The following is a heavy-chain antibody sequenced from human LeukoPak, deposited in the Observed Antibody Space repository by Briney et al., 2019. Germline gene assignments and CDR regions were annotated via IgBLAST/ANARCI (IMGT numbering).Heavy chain of an antibody. CDR3: AKPGTLMRGLYYFDY. Sequence: PGGSLRLSCAASGFTFNSYAIHWVRQAPGKGLELVSVISYDGSNKLYADSVKGRSTISRDNSKNTLYLQMNSLRTEDTAVYYCAKPGTLMRGLYYFDYWGQGTLVTVSS. CDR2: ISYDGSNK. J-gene: IGHJ4*02. D-gene: IGHD3-10*01. CDR1: GFTFNSYA. V-gene: IGHV3-30*18.